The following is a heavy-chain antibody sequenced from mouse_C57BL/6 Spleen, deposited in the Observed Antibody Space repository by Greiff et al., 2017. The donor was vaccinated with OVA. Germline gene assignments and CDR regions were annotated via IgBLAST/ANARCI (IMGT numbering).Heavy chain of an antibody. CDR2: ISYDGSN. D-gene: IGHD1-1*01. V-gene: IGHV3-6*01. Sequence: EVKVEESGPGLVEPSQSLSLTCSVTGYSITSGYYWNWIRQFPGNKLEWMGYISYDGSNNYNPSLKNRISITRDTSKNQFFLKLNSVTTEDTATYYCARDGVTTGVFAYWGQGTLVTVSA. J-gene: IGHJ3*01. CDR3: ARDGVTTGVFAY. CDR1: GYSITSGYY.